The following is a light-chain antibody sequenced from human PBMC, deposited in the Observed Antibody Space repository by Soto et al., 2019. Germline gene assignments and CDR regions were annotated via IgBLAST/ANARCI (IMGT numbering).Light chain of an antibody. Sequence: QSVLTQPRSVTAAPGQKVTNSCYESNSNIGNTYVSWYQQLPGTAPKLLIYENNKRPSGIPDRFSGSKSGTSATLGITGLQTGDEADYYCGAWDSGLSGYVFGTGTKVTVL. CDR2: ENN. CDR1: NSNIGNTY. J-gene: IGLJ1*01. V-gene: IGLV1-51*02. CDR3: GAWDSGLSGYV.